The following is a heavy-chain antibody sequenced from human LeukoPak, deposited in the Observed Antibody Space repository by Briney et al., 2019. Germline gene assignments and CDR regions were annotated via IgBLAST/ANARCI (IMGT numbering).Heavy chain of an antibody. J-gene: IGHJ4*02. Sequence: PSETLSLTCAVYGGSFSGYYWSWIRQPPGKGLEWIGEINHSGSTNYNPSLKSRVTISVDTSKNQFSLKLSSVTAADTAVYYCARPESYSSSWYRDPRVSSHYYFDYWGQGTLVTVSS. D-gene: IGHD6-13*01. V-gene: IGHV4-34*01. CDR1: GGSFSGYY. CDR2: INHSGST. CDR3: ARPESYSSSWYRDPRVSSHYYFDY.